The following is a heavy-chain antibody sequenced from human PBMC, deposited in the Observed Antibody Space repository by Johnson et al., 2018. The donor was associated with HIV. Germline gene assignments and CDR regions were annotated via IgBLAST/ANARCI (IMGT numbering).Heavy chain of an antibody. J-gene: IGHJ3*02. CDR3: ARDRGSSSWYRDAFDI. V-gene: IGHV3-30-3*01. Sequence: QVQLVESGGGVVQPGRSLRLSCAASEFTFSRYAMHWVRQAPGKGLEWVAIISYDGSNKYYAESVKGRFTISRDNFKNTLYLQMNSLRAEDTAVYYCARDRGSSSWYRDAFDIWGQGTMVTVSS. D-gene: IGHD6-13*01. CDR2: ISYDGSNK. CDR1: EFTFSRYA.